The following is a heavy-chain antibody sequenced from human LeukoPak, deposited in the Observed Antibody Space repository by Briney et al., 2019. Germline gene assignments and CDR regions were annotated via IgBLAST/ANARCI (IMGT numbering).Heavy chain of an antibody. J-gene: IGHJ4*02. V-gene: IGHV1-69*04. CDR3: ARGGGNSDFDY. D-gene: IGHD4-23*01. CDR2: IIPIFGIA. CDR1: GGTFSSYA. Sequence: ASVRVSCKASGGTFSSYAISWVRQAPGQGLEWMGRIIPIFGIANYAQKLRGGVTITADKSTSTAYMELSSVRSYDTAVYYCARGGGNSDFDYWGQGTLVSVSS.